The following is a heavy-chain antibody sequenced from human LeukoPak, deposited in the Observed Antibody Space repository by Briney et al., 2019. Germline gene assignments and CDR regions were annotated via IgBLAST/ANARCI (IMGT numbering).Heavy chain of an antibody. CDR1: GGSINTYY. D-gene: IGHD5-24*01. Sequence: SEPLSLTCTVSGGSINTYYWNWIRQPPGKGLEWIGYIYHSGSTNYNPSLKSRVTISLDTSKNQFSLKLTSVTAADTAIYYCARVGGMTTINNAAFDIWGQGTMVTVSS. J-gene: IGHJ3*02. CDR3: ARVGGMTTINNAAFDI. V-gene: IGHV4-59*01. CDR2: IYHSGST.